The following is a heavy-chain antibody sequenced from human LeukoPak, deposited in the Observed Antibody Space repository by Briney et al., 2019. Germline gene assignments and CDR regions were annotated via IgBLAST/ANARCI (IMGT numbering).Heavy chain of an antibody. Sequence: SKTLSLTCTVSGGSISSSYYGGWIRQPPRKGLEWIGSIYYSGSTYYNPSLKSRVTISVDTSKNQFSLKLSSVTAADTAVYYCARRLRGYSYGIDYWGQGTLVTVSS. CDR1: GGSISSSYY. V-gene: IGHV4-39*01. CDR2: IYYSGST. CDR3: ARRLRGYSYGIDY. D-gene: IGHD5-18*01. J-gene: IGHJ4*02.